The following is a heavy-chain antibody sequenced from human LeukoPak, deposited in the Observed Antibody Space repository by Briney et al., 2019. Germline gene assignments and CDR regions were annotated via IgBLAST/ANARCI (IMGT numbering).Heavy chain of an antibody. Sequence: PGGSLRLSCAASGFTVSSNYMSWVRQAPGKGLEWVSVIYSGGSTYYADSVKGRFTISRDNSKNTLHLQMNSLRAEDTAVYYCARVCGGDCFDAFDIWGQGTMVTVSS. CDR1: GFTVSSNY. D-gene: IGHD2-21*02. J-gene: IGHJ3*02. V-gene: IGHV3-66*02. CDR2: IYSGGST. CDR3: ARVCGGDCFDAFDI.